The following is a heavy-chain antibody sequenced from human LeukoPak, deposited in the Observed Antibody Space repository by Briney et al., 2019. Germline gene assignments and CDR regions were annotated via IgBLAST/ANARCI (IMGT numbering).Heavy chain of an antibody. CDR2: ISSSSSYI. D-gene: IGHD6-13*01. V-gene: IGHV3-21*04. CDR3: ARDFGSSWTGFDY. J-gene: IGHJ4*02. CDR1: GFTFSSYS. Sequence: SGGSLRLSCAASGFTFSSYSMNWVRQAPGKGLEWVSSISSSSSYIYYADSVKGRFTISRDNAKNSLYLQMNSLRAEDTALYYCARDFGSSWTGFDYWGQGTLVTVSS.